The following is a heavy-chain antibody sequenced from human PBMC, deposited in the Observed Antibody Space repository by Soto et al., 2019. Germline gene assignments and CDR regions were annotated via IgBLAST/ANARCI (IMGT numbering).Heavy chain of an antibody. CDR1: GFTFSYYN. Sequence: EVQLVESGGGLVEPGGSLRLSCAASGFTFSYYNINWVRQAPGKGLEWVSSISSGSTFIYYADSVKGRFTISRDNAKNSLYLQMNSLRAEDTAVYYCARGVCTNGVCYVDYWGQGTLVTVSS. CDR3: ARGVCTNGVCYVDY. V-gene: IGHV3-21*01. D-gene: IGHD2-8*01. CDR2: ISSGSTFI. J-gene: IGHJ4*02.